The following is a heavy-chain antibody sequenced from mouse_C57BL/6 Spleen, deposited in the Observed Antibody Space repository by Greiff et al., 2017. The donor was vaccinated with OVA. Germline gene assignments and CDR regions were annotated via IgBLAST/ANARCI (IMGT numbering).Heavy chain of an antibody. D-gene: IGHD1-1*01. CDR2: IDPSDSET. CDR3: ARSGYGRSYDWYFDV. CDR1: GYTFTSYW. V-gene: IGHV1-52*01. J-gene: IGHJ1*03. Sequence: QVQLQQPGAELVRPGSSVKLSCKASGYTFTSYWMHWVKQRPIQGLEWIGNIDPSDSETHYNQKFKDKATLTVDKSSSTAYMQLSSLTSEDSAVYYCARSGYGRSYDWYFDVWGTGTTVTVAS.